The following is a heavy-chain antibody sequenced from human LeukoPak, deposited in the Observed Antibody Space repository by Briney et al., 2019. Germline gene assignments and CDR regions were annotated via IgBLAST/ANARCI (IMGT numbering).Heavy chain of an antibody. CDR3: ARSASYLVGHDY. CDR2: ISPGDSDT. Sequence: GESLKISCNGSGYXFTSYWICWVRQMPGKGLEWMGLISPGDSDTRYSPSLQGHVTISADKSSSTAYLQWSSLKASHTAMYYCARSASYLVGHDYWGQGTLVTVSS. J-gene: IGHJ4*02. D-gene: IGHD1-26*01. V-gene: IGHV5-51*01. CDR1: GYXFTSYW.